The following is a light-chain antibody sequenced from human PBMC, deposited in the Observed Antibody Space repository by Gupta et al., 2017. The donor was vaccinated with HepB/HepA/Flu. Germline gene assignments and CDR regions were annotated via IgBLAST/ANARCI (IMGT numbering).Light chain of an antibody. CDR1: SSNIGRNY. V-gene: IGLV1-47*01. Sequence: QSVLTQPPSASGTPGQRVTISCSGSSSNIGRNYVYWYQQLPGTAPKLLIYRNDQRPSGVPDRFSGSKSGTSGSLAFSGLRSEDEADYYCAAWDDSLSGVVFGGGTKLTVL. J-gene: IGLJ2*01. CDR2: RND. CDR3: AAWDDSLSGVV.